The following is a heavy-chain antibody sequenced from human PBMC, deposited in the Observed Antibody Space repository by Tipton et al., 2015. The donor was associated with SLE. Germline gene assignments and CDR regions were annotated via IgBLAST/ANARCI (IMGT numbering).Heavy chain of an antibody. Sequence: TLSLTCTVSGGSISSSSYYWGWIRQPPGKGLEWIGSIYYSGSTYYNPSLKSRVTISVDTSKNQFSLKLSSVTAADTAVYYCARLRAGYDFWSGYYGSWFDPWGQGTLVTVSS. D-gene: IGHD3-3*01. CDR2: IYYSGST. CDR3: ARLRAGYDFWSGYYGSWFDP. J-gene: IGHJ5*02. V-gene: IGHV4-39*01. CDR1: GGSISSSSYY.